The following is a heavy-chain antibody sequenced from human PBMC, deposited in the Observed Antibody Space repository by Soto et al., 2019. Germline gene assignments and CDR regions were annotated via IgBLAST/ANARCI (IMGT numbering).Heavy chain of an antibody. V-gene: IGHV4-61*05. Sequence: SETLSLTCTVSGGSISSSSYYWSWIRQPPGKGLEWIGFIPNNGSPDYNPSLKSRVVVSIDRSKNQFSLKVNSVTAADTAVYFCARIGWGGDSWGQGTLVTVSS. CDR3: ARIGWGGDS. CDR2: IPNNGSP. D-gene: IGHD7-27*01. J-gene: IGHJ4*02. CDR1: GGSISSSSYY.